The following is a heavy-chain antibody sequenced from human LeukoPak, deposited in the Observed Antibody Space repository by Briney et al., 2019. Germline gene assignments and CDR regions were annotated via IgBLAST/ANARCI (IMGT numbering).Heavy chain of an antibody. V-gene: IGHV3-21*01. CDR2: ISSSSSYI. D-gene: IGHD3-9*01. CDR1: GFTFSSYS. Sequence: GGSLRLSCAASGFTFSSYSMNWVRQAPGKGLEWVSSISSSSSYIYYADSVKGRFTISRDNAKNSLYLQMNSLRAEDTAVYYCARDLYYEILTGYFDYWGQGTLVTVSS. J-gene: IGHJ4*02. CDR3: ARDLYYEILTGYFDY.